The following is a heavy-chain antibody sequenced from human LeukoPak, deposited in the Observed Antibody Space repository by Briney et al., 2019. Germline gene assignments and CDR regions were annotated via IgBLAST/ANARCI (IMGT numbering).Heavy chain of an antibody. V-gene: IGHV3-21*04. CDR3: ARDQYDTWSRRGDFDS. CDR1: GFTFSRYS. D-gene: IGHD3/OR15-3a*01. J-gene: IGHJ4*02. CDR2: ITGNSEYI. Sequence: GGSLRLSCAASGFTFSRYSMNWVRQAPGKGLGWVSCITGNSEYIFYTDSVKGRFTISRDNTKNSLYLQMNSLRAEDTAVFYCARDQYDTWSRRGDFDSWGQGTLVIVSS.